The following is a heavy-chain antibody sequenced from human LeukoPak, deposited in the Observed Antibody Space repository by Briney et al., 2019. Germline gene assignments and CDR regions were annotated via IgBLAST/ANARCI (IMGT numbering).Heavy chain of an antibody. V-gene: IGHV3-53*01. CDR1: GFTFSDAW. Sequence: GGSLRLSCAASGFTFSDAWMSWVRQAPGKGLEWVSAIYSGSLTYYAHSVKGRFNISRDNSKNTLYLQMNSLRTEDTAVYYSSRAYSGSYAPYFQHWGQGTLVTVSS. J-gene: IGHJ1*01. CDR2: IYSGSLT. CDR3: SRAYSGSYAPYFQH. D-gene: IGHD1-26*01.